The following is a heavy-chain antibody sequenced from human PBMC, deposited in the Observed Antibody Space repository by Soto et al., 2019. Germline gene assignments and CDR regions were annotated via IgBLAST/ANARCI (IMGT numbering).Heavy chain of an antibody. Sequence: SETLSLTCTVSGGSISSGGYYCSWIRQHPGKGLEWIGYIYYSGSTYYNPSLKSRVTISVDTSKNQLSLKLSSVTAADTAVYYCARRIAARPRYYYYYGMDVWGKGNTVTVSS. J-gene: IGHJ6*04. CDR2: IYYSGST. CDR3: ARRIAARPRYYYYYGMDV. CDR1: GGSISSGGYY. D-gene: IGHD6-6*01. V-gene: IGHV4-31*03.